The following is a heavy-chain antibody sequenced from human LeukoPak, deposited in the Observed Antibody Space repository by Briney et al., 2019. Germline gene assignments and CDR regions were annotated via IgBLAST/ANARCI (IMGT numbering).Heavy chain of an antibody. CDR2: ISGSGGTI. CDR3: ARGGARYFAD. V-gene: IGHV3-11*01. CDR1: GFTFSDYH. Sequence: GGSLRLSCAASGFTFSDYHIYWIRQAPGKGLEWVSCISGSGGTITYADSVKGRFTISRDNAKNSLFLQMNSLRVEDTAVYYCARGGARYFADWGPGTLVTVSS. J-gene: IGHJ4*02.